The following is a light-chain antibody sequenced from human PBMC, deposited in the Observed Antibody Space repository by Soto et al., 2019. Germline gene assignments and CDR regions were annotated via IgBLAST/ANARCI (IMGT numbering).Light chain of an antibody. J-gene: IGLJ2*01. Sequence: QSVLTQPPSVSGAPGQRVTISCTGSNSNIGAGYDVHWYQQLPGTGPKVLNYVNNNRPSGVPDRFSGSKSGTSASLAITGLQPEDEADYYCQSYDSSLSGVIFGGGTKLTVL. CDR1: NSNIGAGYD. CDR3: QSYDSSLSGVI. V-gene: IGLV1-40*01. CDR2: VNN.